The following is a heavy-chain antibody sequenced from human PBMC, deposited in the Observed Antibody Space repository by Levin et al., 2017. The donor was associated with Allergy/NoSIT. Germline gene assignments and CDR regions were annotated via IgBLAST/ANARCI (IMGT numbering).Heavy chain of an antibody. CDR1: GFTFSSYG. J-gene: IGHJ5*02. D-gene: IGHD1-26*01. CDR2: IWYDGSNK. V-gene: IGHV3-33*01. CDR3: ARENLGATTLDNWFDP. Sequence: GGSLRLSCAASGFTFSSYGMHWVRQAPGKGLEWVAVIWYDGSNKYYADSVKGRFTISRDNSKNTLYLQMNSLRAEDTAVYYCARENLGATTLDNWFDPWGQGTLVTVSS.